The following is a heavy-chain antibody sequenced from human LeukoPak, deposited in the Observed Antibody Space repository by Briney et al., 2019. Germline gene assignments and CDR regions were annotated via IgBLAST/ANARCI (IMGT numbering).Heavy chain of an antibody. CDR2: ISGSGGST. Sequence: GGSLRLSCAASGFTFSNYAMNWVRQAPGKGLEWVSAISGSGGSTHYADSVKGRFTISRDSSKNTLYLQMNSLRAEDTAVYYCAKDGNPYCSGGSCYSFDYWGQGTLVTVSS. V-gene: IGHV3-23*01. CDR3: AKDGNPYCSGGSCYSFDY. D-gene: IGHD2-15*01. J-gene: IGHJ4*02. CDR1: GFTFSNYA.